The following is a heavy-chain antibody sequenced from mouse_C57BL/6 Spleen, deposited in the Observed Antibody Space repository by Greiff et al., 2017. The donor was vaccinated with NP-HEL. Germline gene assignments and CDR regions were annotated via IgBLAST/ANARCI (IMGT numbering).Heavy chain of an antibody. J-gene: IGHJ4*01. CDR1: GYTFTDYN. CDR2: INPNNGGT. Sequence: VQLKESGPELVKPGASVKMSCKASGYTFTDYNMHWVKQSHGKSLEWIGYINPNNGGTSYNQKFKGKATLTVNKSSSTAYMELRSLTSEDSAVYYCARRRNYDYDVEAMDYWGQGTSVTVSS. V-gene: IGHV1-22*01. D-gene: IGHD2-4*01. CDR3: ARRRNYDYDVEAMDY.